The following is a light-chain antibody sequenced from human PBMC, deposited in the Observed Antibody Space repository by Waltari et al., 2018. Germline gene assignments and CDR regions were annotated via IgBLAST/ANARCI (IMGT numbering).Light chain of an antibody. CDR3: LSYDSSLTTYI. CDR2: QDN. Sequence: QQLPGTSPKLLIYQDNKRPSGVSDRFSGSKSGTSASLTITGLQTEDEADYYCLSYDSSLTTYIFGVGTRLTGL. J-gene: IGLJ1*01. V-gene: IGLV1-40*01.